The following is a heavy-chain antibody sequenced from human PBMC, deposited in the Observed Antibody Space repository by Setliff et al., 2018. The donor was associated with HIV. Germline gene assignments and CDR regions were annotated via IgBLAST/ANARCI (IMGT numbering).Heavy chain of an antibody. Sequence: ASVKVSCKASGYTFTSYYMHWVRQAPGQGLEWMGIINPSGGSTSYAQRFQRRDTMTRDPSTSTVYMELSSLRSEDTAVYFCARDMQDNNSFGPNSNLGYWGQGTQVTVSS. CDR3: ARDMQDNNSFGPNSNLGY. V-gene: IGHV1-46*01. D-gene: IGHD5-18*01. CDR1: GYTFTSYY. J-gene: IGHJ4*02. CDR2: INPSGGST.